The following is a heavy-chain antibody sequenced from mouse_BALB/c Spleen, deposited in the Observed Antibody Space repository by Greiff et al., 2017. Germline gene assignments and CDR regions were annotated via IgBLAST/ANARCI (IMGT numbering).Heavy chain of an antibody. D-gene: IGHD2-1*01. Sequence: VQRVESGAELVRPGSSVKISCKASGYAFSSYWMNWVKQRPGQGLEWIGQIYPGDGDTNYNGKFKGKATLTADKSSSTAYMQLSSLTSEDSAVYFCARSGYYGNFYYAMDYWGQGTSVTVSS. J-gene: IGHJ4*01. CDR3: ARSGYYGNFYYAMDY. CDR1: GYAFSSYW. V-gene: IGHV1-80*01. CDR2: IYPGDGDT.